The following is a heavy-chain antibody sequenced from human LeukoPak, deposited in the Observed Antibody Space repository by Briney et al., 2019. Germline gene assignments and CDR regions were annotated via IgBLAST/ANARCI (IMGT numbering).Heavy chain of an antibody. CDR1: GGSISSYY. J-gene: IGHJ5*02. CDR3: ARLKSNYDFWSGYYNGWFDP. CDR2: IYTSGST. V-gene: IGHV4-4*09. D-gene: IGHD3-3*01. Sequence: KPSETLSLTCTVSGGSISSYYWSWIRQPPGKGLEWIGHIYTSGSTNYNPSLKSRVTISVDTSKNQFSLKLSSVTAADTAVYYCARLKSNYDFWSGYYNGWFDPWGQGTLVTVSS.